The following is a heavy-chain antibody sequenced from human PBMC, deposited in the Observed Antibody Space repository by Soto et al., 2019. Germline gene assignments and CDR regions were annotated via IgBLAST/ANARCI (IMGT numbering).Heavy chain of an antibody. CDR2: IYNSGST. V-gene: IGHV4-28*01. CDR1: GYSVSDSNW. CDR3: ARKYGIPVAGTFDY. Sequence: SETLSLTCAVSGYSVSDSNWWGWIRQPPGKGLEWMGHIYNSGSTYYKSSLKGRVTMSIDTSKNQFSLRLCSVTAVDTAVYYCARKYGIPVAGTFDYWGQGILVTVSS. D-gene: IGHD6-19*01. J-gene: IGHJ4*02.